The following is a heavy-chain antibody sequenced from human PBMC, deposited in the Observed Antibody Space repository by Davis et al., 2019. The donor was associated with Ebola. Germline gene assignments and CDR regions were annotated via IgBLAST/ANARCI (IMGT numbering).Heavy chain of an antibody. CDR1: GGSFSGYY. Sequence: MPSETLSLTCAVYGGSFSGYYWSWIRQPPGKGLEWIGEINHSGSTKYNPSLKSRVTISVDKSKHQFSLKLSSVTAADTAVYYCARGSRFREFRRFDPWGQGTLVTVSS. V-gene: IGHV4-34*01. J-gene: IGHJ5*02. CDR3: ARGSRFREFRRFDP. CDR2: INHSGST. D-gene: IGHD3-10*01.